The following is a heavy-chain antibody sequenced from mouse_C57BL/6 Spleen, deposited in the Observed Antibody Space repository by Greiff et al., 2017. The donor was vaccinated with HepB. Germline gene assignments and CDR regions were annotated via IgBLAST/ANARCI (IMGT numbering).Heavy chain of an antibody. D-gene: IGHD2-3*01. CDR1: GFSLTSYG. V-gene: IGHV2-2*01. Sequence: VKLEESGPGLVQPSQSLSITCTVSGFSLTSYGVHWVRQSPGKGLEWLGVIWSGGSTDYNAAFISRLSISKDNSKSQVFFKMNSLQADDTAIYYCARKLYDGYYGAWFAYWGQGTLVTVSA. CDR2: IWSGGST. J-gene: IGHJ3*01. CDR3: ARKLYDGYYGAWFAY.